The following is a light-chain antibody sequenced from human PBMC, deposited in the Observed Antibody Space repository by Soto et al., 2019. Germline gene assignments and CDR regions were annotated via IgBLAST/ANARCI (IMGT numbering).Light chain of an antibody. Sequence: EIVLTQSPGTLSLSPGARATLSCRASQSVDRNYLAWYQRKPGQAPRLLIYGASTRDTGIPDRFSGSGSGPDFTLTISRLEPEDFAVYYCHQYGLSPPYTFGPGTKVDIK. V-gene: IGKV3-20*01. CDR3: HQYGLSPPYT. CDR1: QSVDRNY. J-gene: IGKJ3*01. CDR2: GAS.